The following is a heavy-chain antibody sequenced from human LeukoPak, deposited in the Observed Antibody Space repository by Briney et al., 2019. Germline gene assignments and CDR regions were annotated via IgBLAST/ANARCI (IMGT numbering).Heavy chain of an antibody. CDR1: GFTFSSYA. CDR3: AKSRHSSSWTALGQH. D-gene: IGHD6-13*01. Sequence: PGGSLRLSFAASGFTFSSYAMSWVRQAPGKGLEWVSAISGSGGSTYYADSVKGRFTISRDNSKNTLYLQMNSLRAEDTAVYYCAKSRHSSSWTALGQHWGQGTLVTVSS. J-gene: IGHJ1*01. V-gene: IGHV3-23*01. CDR2: ISGSGGST.